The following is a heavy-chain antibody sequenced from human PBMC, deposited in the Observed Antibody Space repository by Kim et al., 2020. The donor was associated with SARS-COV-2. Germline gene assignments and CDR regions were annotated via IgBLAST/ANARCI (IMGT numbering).Heavy chain of an antibody. J-gene: IGHJ4*02. V-gene: IGHV3-48*02. CDR2: SST. CDR3: ARGSYGPDY. D-gene: IGHD4-17*01. Sequence: SSTYYADSVKGRFTISRDNAKSSLYLQMSGLRDEDTAVYYCARGSYGPDYWGQGTLVTVSS.